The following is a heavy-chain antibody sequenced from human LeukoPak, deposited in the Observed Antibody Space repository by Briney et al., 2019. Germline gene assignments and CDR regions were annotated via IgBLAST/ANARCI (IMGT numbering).Heavy chain of an antibody. Sequence: GSLRLSCAASGFTFSSYGMHWVRQAPGKGLEWVAVISYDGSNKYYADSVKGRFTISRDNSKNTLYLQMNSLRAEDTAVYYCAKRGSTVTTLSGSKNWFDPWGQGTLVTVSS. CDR3: AKRGSTVTTLSGSKNWFDP. CDR1: GFTFSSYG. J-gene: IGHJ5*02. V-gene: IGHV3-30*18. D-gene: IGHD4-17*01. CDR2: ISYDGSNK.